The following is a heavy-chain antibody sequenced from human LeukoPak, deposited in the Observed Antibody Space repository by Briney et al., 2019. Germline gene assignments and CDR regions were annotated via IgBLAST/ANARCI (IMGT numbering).Heavy chain of an antibody. V-gene: IGHV1-69*01. CDR2: IIPIFGTA. Sequence: SVKVSCKASGGTFSSYAISWVRQAPGQGLEWMGGIIPIFGTASYAQKFQGRVTITADESTSTAYMELSSLRSEDTAVYYCARDLKRDCSSTSSYSTHYYYYYGMDVWGQGTTVTVSS. CDR1: GGTFSSYA. CDR3: ARDLKRDCSSTSSYSTHYYYYYGMDV. J-gene: IGHJ6*02. D-gene: IGHD2-2*01.